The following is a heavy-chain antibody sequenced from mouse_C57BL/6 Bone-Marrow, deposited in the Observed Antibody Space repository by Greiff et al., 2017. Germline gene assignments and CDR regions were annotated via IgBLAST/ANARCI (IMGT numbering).Heavy chain of an antibody. CDR3: ARGGYYPSYAMDY. J-gene: IGHJ4*01. V-gene: IGHV1-50*01. CDR1: GYTFTSYW. CDR2: IDPSDSYT. D-gene: IGHD1-1*01. Sequence: QVQLQQPGAELVKPGASVKLSCKASGYTFTSYWMQWVKQRPGQGLEWIGEIDPSDSYTNYNQKFKGKATLTVDTSSSTAYMQLSSLTSEDSAVYYCARGGYYPSYAMDYWGQGTSVTGSS.